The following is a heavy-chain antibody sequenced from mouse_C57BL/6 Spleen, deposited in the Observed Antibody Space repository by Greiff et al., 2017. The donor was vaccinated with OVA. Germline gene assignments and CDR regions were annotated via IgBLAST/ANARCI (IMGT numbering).Heavy chain of an antibody. CDR3: TRLESGAMDY. CDR2: INPGSGGT. J-gene: IGHJ4*01. V-gene: IGHV1-54*01. Sequence: VQLQQSGAELVRPGTSVKVSCKASGYAFTNYLIEWVKQRPGQGLEWIGVINPGSGGTNYNEKFKGKATLTADKSSSTAYMQLRSLTSEDSAVYFCTRLESGAMDYWGQGTSVTVSS. CDR1: GYAFTNYL.